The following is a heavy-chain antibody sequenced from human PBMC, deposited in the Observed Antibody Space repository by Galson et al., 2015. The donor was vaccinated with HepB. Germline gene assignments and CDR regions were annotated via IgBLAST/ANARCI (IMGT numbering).Heavy chain of an antibody. V-gene: IGHV1-18*01. Sequence: SVKVSCKASGGTFSRYVISWVRQGPGQGLEWMGWISAYNGNTNYTQKLQGRVTMTTDTSTSTAYMELRSLRSDDTAVDYCARRASGNYLGAFDIWGQGTRVTVSS. CDR2: ISAYNGNT. CDR3: ARRASGNYLGAFDI. D-gene: IGHD4-23*01. J-gene: IGHJ3*02. CDR1: GGTFSRYV.